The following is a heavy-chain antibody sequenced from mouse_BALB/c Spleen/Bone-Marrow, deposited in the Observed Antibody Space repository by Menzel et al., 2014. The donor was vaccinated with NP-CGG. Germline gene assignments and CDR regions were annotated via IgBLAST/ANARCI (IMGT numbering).Heavy chain of an antibody. CDR3: TREDTNWDFDY. V-gene: IGHV5-6-4*01. D-gene: IGHD4-1*01. CDR2: ISSGGSYT. CDR1: GFTFSSYT. Sequence: EVQRVESGGGLVKPGGSLKLSCAASGFTFSSYTMSWVRQTPEKRLEWVATISSGGSYTYYPDSVKGRFTISRDNAKNTLYLQMSSLKSEGTAMYYCTREDTNWDFDYWGQGTTLTVSS. J-gene: IGHJ2*01.